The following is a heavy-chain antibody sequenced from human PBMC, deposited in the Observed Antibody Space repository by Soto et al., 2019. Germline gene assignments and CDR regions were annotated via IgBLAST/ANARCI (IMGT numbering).Heavy chain of an antibody. CDR1: GFTFDDYA. CDR2: ISWYSGSI. Sequence: EVQLVESGGGLVQPGRSLRLSCAASGFTFDDYAMHWVRQAPGKGLEWGSGISWYSGSIGYADSVKGRVTISRDNAKNSLYLQMNNLRAEDTALYYCAKESVIQLWVCPLDYWGQGTLVTVSS. CDR3: AKESVIQLWVCPLDY. J-gene: IGHJ4*02. V-gene: IGHV3-9*01. D-gene: IGHD5-18*01.